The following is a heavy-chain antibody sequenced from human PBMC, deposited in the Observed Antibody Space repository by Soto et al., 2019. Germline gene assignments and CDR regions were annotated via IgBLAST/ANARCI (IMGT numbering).Heavy chain of an antibody. CDR3: ARPLWRDDYNWGYFDL. Sequence: QVQLVESGGGVVQPGRSLRLSCAASGFTFRSYAMEWVRQAPGKGLEWVAVISYDGSNKYYADSVKGRFTISRDNSKNTMYLQMNSLRAEDTAVYYCARPLWRDDYNWGYFDLWGRGTLVTVSS. D-gene: IGHD4-4*01. V-gene: IGHV3-30-3*01. CDR2: ISYDGSNK. CDR1: GFTFRSYA. J-gene: IGHJ2*01.